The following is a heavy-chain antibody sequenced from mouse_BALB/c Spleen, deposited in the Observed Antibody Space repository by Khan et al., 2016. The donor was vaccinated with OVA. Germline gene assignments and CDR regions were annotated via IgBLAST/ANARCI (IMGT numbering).Heavy chain of an antibody. D-gene: IGHD1-1*01. J-gene: IGHJ1*01. CDR1: GYTFTNYG. CDR2: INTYTGEP. V-gene: IGHV9-3-1*01. CDR3: ARVYLYFDV. Sequence: QIQLVQSGPELKKPGETVKISCKASGYTFTNYGMNWVKQPPGKGLKWMGWINTYTGEPTYVDDFKGRFAFSLETSASTVYLQINNLKHEDTATYFCARVYLYFDVWGAGTTVTVSS.